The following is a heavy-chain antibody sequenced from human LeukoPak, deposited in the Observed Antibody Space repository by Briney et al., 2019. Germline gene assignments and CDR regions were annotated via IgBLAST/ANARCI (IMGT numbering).Heavy chain of an antibody. J-gene: IGHJ5*02. V-gene: IGHV1-18*01. Sequence: ASVKVSCKASGYTFTSYGISWVRQAPGQGLEWMGWISAYNGNTNYAQKLQGRVTMTTDTSTSTAYMELRSLRSDDTAVYYCARVLITMVRGVTENYNWFDPWAREPWSPSPQ. CDR2: ISAYNGNT. CDR1: GYTFTSYG. D-gene: IGHD3-10*01. CDR3: ARVLITMVRGVTENYNWFDP.